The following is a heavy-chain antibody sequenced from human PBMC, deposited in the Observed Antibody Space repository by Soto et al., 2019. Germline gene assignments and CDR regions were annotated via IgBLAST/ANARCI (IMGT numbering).Heavy chain of an antibody. J-gene: IGHJ3*02. CDR1: GYSFTNHW. D-gene: IGHD6-13*01. Sequence: PGESLKISCKGSGYSFTNHWIGWVRQMPGKGLEWMGIIYPGDSDTRYSPSFQGQVTISADKSISTAYLQWSSLRASDTAMYYCARRERLELVLDAFDIWGQGTMVTVSS. CDR2: IYPGDSDT. V-gene: IGHV5-51*01. CDR3: ARRERLELVLDAFDI.